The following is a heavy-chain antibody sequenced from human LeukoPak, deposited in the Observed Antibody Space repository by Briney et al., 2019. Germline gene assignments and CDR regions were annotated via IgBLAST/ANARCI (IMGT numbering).Heavy chain of an antibody. CDR3: ARVGGYYDSSGYPDDAFDI. CDR2: ISSDGSKR. V-gene: IGHV3-30*03. CDR1: GFTFSNYG. Sequence: PGRSLRLSCAASGFTFSNYGMNWVRQAPGKGLEWVTLISSDGSKRYYADSVKGRFTISRDSSKNTLYLQMNSLRAEDTAAYYCARVGGYYDSSGYPDDAFDIWGQGTMVTVSS. J-gene: IGHJ3*02. D-gene: IGHD3-22*01.